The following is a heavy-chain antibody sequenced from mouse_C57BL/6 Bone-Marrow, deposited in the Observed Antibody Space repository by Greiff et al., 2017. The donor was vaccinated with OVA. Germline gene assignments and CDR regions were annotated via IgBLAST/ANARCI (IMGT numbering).Heavy chain of an antibody. CDR3: ARPWAY. V-gene: IGHV5-6*01. CDR2: ISRGGSYT. J-gene: IGHJ3*01. Sequence: EVQGVESGGDLVKPGGSLKLSCAASGFTFSSYGMSWVRQTPDKRLEWVATISRGGSYTYYPDSVKGRFTISRDNAKNTLYLQMSSLKSEDTAMYYCARPWAYWGQGTLVTVSA. CDR1: GFTFSSYG.